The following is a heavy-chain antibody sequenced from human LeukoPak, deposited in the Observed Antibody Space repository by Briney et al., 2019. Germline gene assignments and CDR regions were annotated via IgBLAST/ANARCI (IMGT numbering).Heavy chain of an antibody. CDR1: GFTFSDYW. CDR2: INTDGSIT. V-gene: IGHV3-74*01. CDR3: ARDRGPRTGFMVREAYDY. J-gene: IGHJ4*02. D-gene: IGHD3-10*01. Sequence: GGSLRLSCAASGFTFSDYWIHWVRQAPGKGLVWVSRINTDGSITNYADSVKGRSSISRDNAKNTLYLQMSSLRAEDTAVYYCARDRGPRTGFMVREAYDYWGQGTLVTVSS.